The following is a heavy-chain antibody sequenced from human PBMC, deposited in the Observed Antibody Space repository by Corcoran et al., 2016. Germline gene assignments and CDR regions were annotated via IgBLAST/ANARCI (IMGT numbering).Heavy chain of an antibody. Sequence: QVQLVQSGAEVKKPGSSVKVSCKASGGTFSSYAISWVRQAPGQGLEWMGGIIPIFGTANYAQKFQGRVTITADKSTSTAYMELSSLRSEDTAGYYCARAEISRTTVTTKFYYYGMDVWGQGTTVTVSS. V-gene: IGHV1-69*06. CDR1: GGTFSSYA. J-gene: IGHJ6*02. D-gene: IGHD4-4*01. CDR3: ARAEISRTTVTTKFYYYGMDV. CDR2: IIPIFGTA.